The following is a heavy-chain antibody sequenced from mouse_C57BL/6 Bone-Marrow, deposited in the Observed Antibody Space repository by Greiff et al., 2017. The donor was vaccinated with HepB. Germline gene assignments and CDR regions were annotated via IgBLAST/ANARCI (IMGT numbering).Heavy chain of an antibody. Sequence: EVQGVESGGGLVQPGGSLKLSCAASGFTFSDYYMYWVRQTPEKRLEWVAYISNGGGSTYYPDTVKGRFTISRDNAKNTLYLQMSRLKSEDTAMYYCARRGDYDYFDYWGQGTTLTVSS. D-gene: IGHD2-4*01. CDR2: ISNGGGST. CDR1: GFTFSDYY. J-gene: IGHJ2*01. CDR3: ARRGDYDYFDY. V-gene: IGHV5-12*01.